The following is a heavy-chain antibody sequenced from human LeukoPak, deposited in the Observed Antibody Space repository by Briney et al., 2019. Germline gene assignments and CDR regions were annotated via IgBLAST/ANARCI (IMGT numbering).Heavy chain of an antibody. CDR2: ISAYNGNT. V-gene: IGHV1-18*04. D-gene: IGHD3-9*01. CDR1: GYTFTSYG. Sequence: ASVKVSCKASGYTFTSYGISWVRQAPGQGLEWMGWISAYNGNTNYAQKLQGRVTMTTDTSTSTAHMELRSLRSDDTAVYYCARDSRLYYDILTLSAFDIWGQGTMVTVSS. J-gene: IGHJ3*02. CDR3: ARDSRLYYDILTLSAFDI.